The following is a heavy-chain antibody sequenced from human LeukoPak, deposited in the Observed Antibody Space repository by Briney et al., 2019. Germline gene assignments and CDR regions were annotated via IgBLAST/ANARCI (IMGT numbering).Heavy chain of an antibody. D-gene: IGHD6-19*01. CDR3: AREAVAGTGGGDWFDP. CDR1: GGTFSSYA. Sequence: GASVKVSCKASGGTFSSYAISWVRQAPGQGLEWMGGIIPIFGTANYAQKFQGRVTITADKSTSTAYMELSRLGAEDTAVYYCAREAVAGTGGGDWFDPWGQGTLVTVSS. CDR2: IIPIFGTA. J-gene: IGHJ5*02. V-gene: IGHV1-69*06.